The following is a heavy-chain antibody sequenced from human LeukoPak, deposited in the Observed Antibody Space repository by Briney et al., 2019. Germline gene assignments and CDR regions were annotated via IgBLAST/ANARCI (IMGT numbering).Heavy chain of an antibody. CDR2: INPHSGGK. J-gene: IGHJ5*02. CDR3: ARRGFDP. Sequence: ASVKVSCKTSGYSFSDYYIHWVRQAPGQGLEWLGWINPHSGGKKYAQKFQGRVTMTGDTSIRTAYMELSSLRSDDTAVYFCARRGFDPWGQGTLVTVSS. V-gene: IGHV1-2*02. CDR1: GYSFSDYY.